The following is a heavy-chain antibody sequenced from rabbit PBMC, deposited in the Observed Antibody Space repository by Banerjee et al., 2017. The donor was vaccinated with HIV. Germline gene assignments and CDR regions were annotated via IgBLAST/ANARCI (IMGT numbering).Heavy chain of an antibody. J-gene: IGHJ4*01. Sequence: QEHLEESGGDLVKPEGSLTLTRTASGFSFNNYYWMNWVRQAPGKGLEWIACIYVGSSGTTYYANWAKGRFTISKSSSTTVTLQMTSLTAADTATYFCARERDYGDYVYADLWGQGPLVTVS. CDR2: IYVGSSGTT. D-gene: IGHD2-1*01. CDR1: GFSFNNYYW. V-gene: IGHV1S45*01. CDR3: ARERDYGDYVYADL.